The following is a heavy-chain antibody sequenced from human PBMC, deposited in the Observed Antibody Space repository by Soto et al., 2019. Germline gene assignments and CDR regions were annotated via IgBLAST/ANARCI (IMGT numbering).Heavy chain of an antibody. D-gene: IGHD3-3*01. Sequence: EVQLVQSGAEVKKPGESLQISCKGSGYSFTSYWIGWVRQMPGKGLEWMGIIYPGDSDTRYSPSFQGQVTISADKSISTAYLQWSSLKASDTAMYYCARRTTGFLGVGPYYGMDVWGQGTTVTVSS. CDR1: GYSFTSYW. CDR2: IYPGDSDT. J-gene: IGHJ6*02. V-gene: IGHV5-51*01. CDR3: ARRTTGFLGVGPYYGMDV.